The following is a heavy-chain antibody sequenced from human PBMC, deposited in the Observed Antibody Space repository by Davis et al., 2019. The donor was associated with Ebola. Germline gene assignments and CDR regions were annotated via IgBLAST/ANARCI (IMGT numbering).Heavy chain of an antibody. CDR1: GGSVSSYY. V-gene: IGHV4-59*02. CDR3: ATFVLGYCSGGSCYNYFDD. Sequence: SETLSLTCTVSGGSVSSYYWSWIRQSPGKGLEWIGYIYYSGTTSYNPSLNSRVSISVDTSKNQFSLRLRSVTAADTAVYYCATFVLGYCSGGSCYNYFDDWGQGTLVTVSS. CDR2: IYYSGTT. J-gene: IGHJ4*02. D-gene: IGHD2-15*01.